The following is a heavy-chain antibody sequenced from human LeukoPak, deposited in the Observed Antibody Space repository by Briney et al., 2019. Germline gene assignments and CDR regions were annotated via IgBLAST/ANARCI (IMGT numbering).Heavy chain of an antibody. V-gene: IGHV3-15*01. CDR1: GFTFSDAW. CDR2: IKSRADGGTI. CDR3: TTLRLTAFDY. D-gene: IGHD5-18*01. J-gene: IGHJ4*02. Sequence: PGGSLRLSCEAVGFTFSDAWMSWVRQAPGKGLEWVGRIKSRADGGTIDYAVLVKGRFIISRDDSRNTLYLQMNSLKIEDTAMYYCTTLRLTAFDYRGQGTRVSVSS.